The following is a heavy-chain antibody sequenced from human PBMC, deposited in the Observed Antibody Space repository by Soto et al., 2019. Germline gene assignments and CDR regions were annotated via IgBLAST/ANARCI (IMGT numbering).Heavy chain of an antibody. CDR2: VNQDGSGG. J-gene: IGHJ5*02. Sequence: GGSLRLSXAASGFTFIYYWMSWVRQAPGKGLEWVVSVNQDGSGGYYVDSLKGRFTISRDNAKNSLFLQMHNLRAEDTAVYYCASRGAAGIHWASWGQGALVPVS. V-gene: IGHV3-7*03. CDR3: ASRGAAGIHWAS. D-gene: IGHD7-27*01. CDR1: GFTFIYYW.